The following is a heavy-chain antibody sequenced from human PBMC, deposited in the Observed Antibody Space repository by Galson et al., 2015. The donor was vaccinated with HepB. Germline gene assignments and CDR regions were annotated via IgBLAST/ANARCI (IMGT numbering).Heavy chain of an antibody. D-gene: IGHD2-15*01. J-gene: IGHJ6*02. V-gene: IGHV3-30*18. CDR3: AKKPLGYGIDV. CDR2: ISYDGSNK. CDR1: GFTFSGYG. Sequence: SLRLSCAASGFTFSGYGMHWVRQAPGKGLEWVAVISYDGSNKYYADSVKGRFTISRDNSKNTLSLQMNSLRADDTAVYYCAKKPLGYGIDVWGQGTTVTVSS.